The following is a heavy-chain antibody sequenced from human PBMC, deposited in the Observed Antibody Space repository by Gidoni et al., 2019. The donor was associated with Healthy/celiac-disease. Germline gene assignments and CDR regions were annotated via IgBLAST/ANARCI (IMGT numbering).Heavy chain of an antibody. CDR3: TTDAGYYIDYYYMDV. Sequence: EVQLVESGGGLVKPGGSLRLSCAASGFTFSNAWMSWVRQAPGKGLEWVGRIKSKTDGGTTDYAAPVKGRFTISRDDSKNTLYLQMNSLKTEDTAVYYCTTDAGYYIDYYYMDVWGKGTTVTVSS. D-gene: IGHD3-10*01. CDR2: IKSKTDGGTT. J-gene: IGHJ6*03. V-gene: IGHV3-15*01. CDR1: GFTFSNAW.